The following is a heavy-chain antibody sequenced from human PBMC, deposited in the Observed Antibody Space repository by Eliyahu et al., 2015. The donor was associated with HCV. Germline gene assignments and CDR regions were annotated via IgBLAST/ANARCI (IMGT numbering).Heavy chain of an antibody. CDR1: GGSISSGSYY. Sequence: QVQLQESGPGLVKPSQTLSLTCTVSGGSISSGSYYWSWIRQATGKGPGWAGRFYPRGGTHPNPSLKSRVTISVDTSKNQFSLKLSSVTAADTAVYYCARHRSGSYYDLGFDYWGQGTLVTVSS. D-gene: IGHD3-10*01. J-gene: IGHJ4*02. CDR2: FYPRGGT. V-gene: IGHV4-61*02. CDR3: ARHRSGSYYDLGFDY.